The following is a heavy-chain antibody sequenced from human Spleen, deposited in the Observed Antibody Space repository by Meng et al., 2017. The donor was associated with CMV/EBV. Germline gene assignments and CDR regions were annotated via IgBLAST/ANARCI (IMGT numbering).Heavy chain of an antibody. D-gene: IGHD3-3*01. J-gene: IGHJ3*02. CDR3: ASTATNDFWSLDAFDI. Sequence: GGSLRLSCAASGFTFNNYAMTWVRQAPGKGLEWVSIIYRGGGSRYHPDYVKGRFTVSRDNSKNTVYLQMNSLRAEDTAIYYCASTATNDFWSLDAFDIWGQGTMVTVSS. V-gene: IGHV3-23*03. CDR1: GFTFNNYA. CDR2: IYRGGGSR.